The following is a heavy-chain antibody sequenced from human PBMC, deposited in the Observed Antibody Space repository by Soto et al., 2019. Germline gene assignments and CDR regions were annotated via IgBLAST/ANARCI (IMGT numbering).Heavy chain of an antibody. V-gene: IGHV3-23*01. J-gene: IGHJ6*03. CDR3: AKSGSGWPYYYYYMDI. CDR1: GFTFSSYA. CDR2: ISGSSGST. D-gene: IGHD6-19*01. Sequence: GGSLRLSCAASGFTFSSYAMSWVRQAPGKGLEWVSAISGSSGSTHYADSVKGRFTISRDNSKNTLYLQMNSLRAEDTAVYYCAKSGSGWPYYYYYMDIWGKGTTGTVSS.